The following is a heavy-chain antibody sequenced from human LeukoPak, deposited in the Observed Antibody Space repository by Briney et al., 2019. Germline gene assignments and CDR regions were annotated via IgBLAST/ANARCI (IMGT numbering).Heavy chain of an antibody. J-gene: IGHJ4*02. V-gene: IGHV3-15*01. CDR2: IRSKTDGGTT. D-gene: IGHD3/OR15-3a*01. Sequence: GGSLRLSCEASGFTFSNAWMSWVRQAPGRGLEWVGRIRSKTDGGTTDYAAPVKGRFIISRDDSRNTHYLQMNSLKTEDTAVYYCTTWTDLYDYWGQGTLVTVSS. CDR1: GFTFSNAW. CDR3: TTWTDLYDY.